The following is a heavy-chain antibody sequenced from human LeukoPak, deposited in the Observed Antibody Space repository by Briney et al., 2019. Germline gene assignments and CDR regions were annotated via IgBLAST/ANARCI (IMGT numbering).Heavy chain of an antibody. CDR3: AKRDSSGSYPYYFDY. CDR1: GFTFSSYA. Sequence: GGSLRLSCAASGFTFSSYAMSWVRQAPGKGLEWVSAISGSGGSTYYADSVKGRFTISRDNSKNTLYLQMNSLRVEDTATYYCAKRDSSGSYPYYFDYWGQGTLVTVSS. D-gene: IGHD3-22*01. CDR2: ISGSGGST. V-gene: IGHV3-23*01. J-gene: IGHJ4*02.